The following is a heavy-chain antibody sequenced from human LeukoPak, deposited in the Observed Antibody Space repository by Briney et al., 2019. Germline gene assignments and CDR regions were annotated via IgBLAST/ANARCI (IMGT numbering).Heavy chain of an antibody. CDR3: ARGRGGYPD. V-gene: IGHV4-34*01. Sequence: KASETLSLTCAIYSESFSGYFWSWIRQPPGKGLEWIGEINYSGSTNYNPSLKSRVTISVDTSKNPFSLKLSSVTAADTAVYYCARGRGGYPDWGQGTMGTVSS. D-gene: IGHD5-12*01. J-gene: IGHJ3*01. CDR2: INYSGST. CDR1: SESFSGYF.